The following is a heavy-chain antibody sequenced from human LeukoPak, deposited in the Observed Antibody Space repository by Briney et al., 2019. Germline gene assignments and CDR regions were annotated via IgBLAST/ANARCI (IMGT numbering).Heavy chain of an antibody. Sequence: SETLSLTCAVYGGSFSGYYWSWIRQPPGKGLEWIGEINHSGSTNYNPSLKSRVTISVDTSKNQFSLKLSSVTAADTAVYYCARHGYGSGSYYTTRPNGKFDYWGQGTLVTVSS. J-gene: IGHJ4*02. CDR2: INHSGST. V-gene: IGHV4-34*01. D-gene: IGHD3-10*01. CDR1: GGSFSGYY. CDR3: ARHGYGSGSYYTTRPNGKFDY.